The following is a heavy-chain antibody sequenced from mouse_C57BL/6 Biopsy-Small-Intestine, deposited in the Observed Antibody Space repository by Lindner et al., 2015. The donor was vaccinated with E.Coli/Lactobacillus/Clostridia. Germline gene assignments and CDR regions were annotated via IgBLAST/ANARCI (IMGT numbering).Heavy chain of an antibody. Sequence: VQLQESGAELVRPGTSVKVSCKASGYAFTKYLIEWVKQRPGQGLEWIGVINPGSCGTNYNEKFKAKATLTADKSSSTAYMQLSSLTSEDSAVYFCARSGGTTVVGRGFAYWGQGTLVTVSA. CDR2: INPGSCGT. CDR1: GYAFTKYL. D-gene: IGHD1-1*01. CDR3: ARSGGTTVVGRGFAY. V-gene: IGHV1-54*01. J-gene: IGHJ3*01.